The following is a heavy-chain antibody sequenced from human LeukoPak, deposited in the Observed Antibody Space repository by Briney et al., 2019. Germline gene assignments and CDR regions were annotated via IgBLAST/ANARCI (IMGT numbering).Heavy chain of an antibody. CDR1: GFTSINYG. Sequence: QPGGSLRLSCAASGFTSINYGMHWVRQAPGKGLEWVAFIRFYGSNKYYGDSVKGRFTISRDNSKNTLYLQMNSLRAEDTAVYYCAKDKGCSATLRFDYWGQGTLVTVSS. J-gene: IGHJ4*02. V-gene: IGHV3-30*02. CDR2: IRFYGSNK. D-gene: IGHD2-15*01. CDR3: AKDKGCSATLRFDY.